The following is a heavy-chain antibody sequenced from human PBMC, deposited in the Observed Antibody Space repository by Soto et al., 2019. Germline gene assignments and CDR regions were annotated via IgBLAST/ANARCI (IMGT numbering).Heavy chain of an antibody. J-gene: IGHJ6*02. D-gene: IGHD3-9*01. CDR2: ISYDGSNK. Sequence: GGSLRLSWAASGFTFSSYAMHWVRQAPGKGLEWVAVISYDGSNKYYADSVKGRFTISRDNSKNTLYLQMNSLRAEDTAVYYCASEVGRYFDWLSPSYGMDVWGQGTTVTVSS. V-gene: IGHV3-30-3*01. CDR1: GFTFSSYA. CDR3: ASEVGRYFDWLSPSYGMDV.